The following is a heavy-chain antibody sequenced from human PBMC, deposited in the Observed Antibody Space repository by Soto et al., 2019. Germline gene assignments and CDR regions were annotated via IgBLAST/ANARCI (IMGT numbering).Heavy chain of an antibody. J-gene: IGHJ5*02. Sequence: PGGSLRLSCAASGFTFTNYLMTWFRQAPWKGLEWVARLKSKSDGGTSDYAAPVKGRFSISRDESKNMLYLQMNSLKTEDTAVYHCTTDGGVSAYPLFWAWGQGTLVTVSS. V-gene: IGHV3-15*01. CDR1: GFTFTNYL. CDR2: LKSKSDGGTS. D-gene: IGHD2-8*02. CDR3: TTDGGVSAYPLFWA.